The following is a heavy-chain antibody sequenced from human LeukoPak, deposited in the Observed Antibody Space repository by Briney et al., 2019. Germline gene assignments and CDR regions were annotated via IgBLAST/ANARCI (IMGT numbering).Heavy chain of an antibody. CDR2: ISSSGSTI. CDR3: ARDSAVAGTRTFDY. Sequence: GGSLTLSCAASGFTYRDYYMSWIRQAPGKGLEGFSYISSSGSTIYYADSVKGRFTISRDNAKNLMYLQMNSLRAEDMAVYYCARDSAVAGTRTFDYWGEGTLVTVSS. J-gene: IGHJ4*02. D-gene: IGHD6-19*01. V-gene: IGHV3-11*04. CDR1: GFTYRDYY.